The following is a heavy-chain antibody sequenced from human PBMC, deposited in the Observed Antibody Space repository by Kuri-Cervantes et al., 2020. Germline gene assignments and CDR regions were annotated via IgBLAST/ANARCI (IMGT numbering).Heavy chain of an antibody. CDR1: GFTFSSYD. J-gene: IGHJ4*02. D-gene: IGHD3-10*01. CDR3: ARDRSYGSLDY. CDR2: ISYDGSNK. V-gene: IGHV3-30*07. Sequence: GGSLRLSCAASGFTFSSYDMHWVRQAPGKGLEWVAVISYDGSNKYYADSVKGRFTISGDNSKNTLYLEMNSLRAEDTAVYYCARDRSYGSLDYWGQGTLVTVSS.